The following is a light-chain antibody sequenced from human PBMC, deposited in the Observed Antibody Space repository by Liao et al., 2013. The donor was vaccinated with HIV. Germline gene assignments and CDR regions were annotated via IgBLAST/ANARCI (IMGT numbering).Light chain of an antibody. CDR2: QDT. CDR3: QAWDSSTAYV. J-gene: IGLJ1*01. CDR1: QLGAKY. V-gene: IGLV3-1*01. Sequence: SYELTQPPSVSVSPGQTASISCSGDQLGAKYVCWYQQQPGQSPVLVICQDTKRPSGIPERFSGSNSGNTATLTISGTQAMDEADYYCQAWDSSTAYVFGTGTKVTVL.